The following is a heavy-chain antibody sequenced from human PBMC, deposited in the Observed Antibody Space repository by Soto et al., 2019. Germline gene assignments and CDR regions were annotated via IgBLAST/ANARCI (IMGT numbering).Heavy chain of an antibody. Sequence: QVQLVESGGGVVQPGRSLRLSCAASGFTFSSYGMHWVRQAPGKGLEWVAVISYDGSNKYYADSVKGRFTISRDNSKNTLYLQMNSPRAEDTAVYYCAKGKWFGELSYWGQGTLVTVSS. CDR3: AKGKWFGELSY. V-gene: IGHV3-30*18. CDR1: GFTFSSYG. CDR2: ISYDGSNK. D-gene: IGHD3-10*01. J-gene: IGHJ4*02.